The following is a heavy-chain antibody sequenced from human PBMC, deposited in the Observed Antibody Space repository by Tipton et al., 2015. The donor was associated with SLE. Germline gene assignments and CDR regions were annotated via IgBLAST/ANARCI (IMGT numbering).Heavy chain of an antibody. Sequence: VQLVQSGAEVKKPGESLKISCKGSGYSFNSYWIGWVRQMPGKGLEWMGIIYPGDSDTRYSPSFQGHITISADKSISTAYLHWSSLKASDTAMYYCAGDLDGDRDVFDMWGQGTKVTVSS. CDR2: IYPGDSDT. CDR1: GYSFNSYW. V-gene: IGHV5-51*01. CDR3: AGDLDGDRDVFDM. D-gene: IGHD7-27*01. J-gene: IGHJ3*02.